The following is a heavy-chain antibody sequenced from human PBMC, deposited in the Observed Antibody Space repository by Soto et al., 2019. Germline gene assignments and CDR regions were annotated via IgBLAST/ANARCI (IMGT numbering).Heavy chain of an antibody. J-gene: IGHJ4*02. CDR3: ARGSKLGYCSGGSCYSDIYYFDY. CDR1: GFTFSSYA. Sequence: PGGSLRLSCAASGFTFSSYAMHWVRQAPGKGLEWVAVISYDGSNKYSADSVKGRFTISRDNSKNTLYLQMNSLRAEDTAVYYCARGSKLGYCSGGSCYSDIYYFDYWGQGTLVTVSS. D-gene: IGHD2-15*01. CDR2: ISYDGSNK. V-gene: IGHV3-30-3*01.